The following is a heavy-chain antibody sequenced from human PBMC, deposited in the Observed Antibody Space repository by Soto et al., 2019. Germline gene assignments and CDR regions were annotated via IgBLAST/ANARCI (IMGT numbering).Heavy chain of an antibody. V-gene: IGHV3-23*01. CDR3: AREPTYDSSGYYPNWFDP. J-gene: IGHJ5*02. D-gene: IGHD3-22*01. Sequence: PGGSLRLSCAASGFTFSSYAMSWVRQAPGKGLEWVSAISGSGGSTYYADSVKGRFTISRDNAKNSLYLQMNSLRAEDTAVYYCAREPTYDSSGYYPNWFDPWGQGTLVTVSS. CDR1: GFTFSSYA. CDR2: ISGSGGST.